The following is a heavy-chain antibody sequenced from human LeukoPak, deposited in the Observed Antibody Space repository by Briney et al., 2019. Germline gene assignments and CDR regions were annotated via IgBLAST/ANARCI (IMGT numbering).Heavy chain of an antibody. CDR3: ARDKARLLWFGELRSYGMDV. V-gene: IGHV3-48*03. CDR2: ISSSGSTI. J-gene: IGHJ6*04. Sequence: GGSLRLSCAASGFTFSSYEMNWVRQAPGKGLEWVSYISSSGSTIYYADSVKGRFTISRDNAKNSLYLQMNSPRAEDTAVYYCARDKARLLWFGELRSYGMDVWGKGTTVTVSS. CDR1: GFTFSSYE. D-gene: IGHD3-10*01.